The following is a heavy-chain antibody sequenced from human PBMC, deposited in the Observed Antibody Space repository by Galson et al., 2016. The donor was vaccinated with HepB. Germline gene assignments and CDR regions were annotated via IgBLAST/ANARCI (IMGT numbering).Heavy chain of an antibody. CDR1: GFTFSNYG. D-gene: IGHD1-1*01. CDR3: AREANWNDVDY. J-gene: IGHJ4*02. V-gene: IGHV3-33*01. Sequence: SLRLSCAASGFTFSNYGMHWVRQAPGKGLEWVAVLWYDRSSKYYADSVKGRFTISRDNSKNTLYLPMNSLRAEDTAVYYCAREANWNDVDYWGQGTLVTVSS. CDR2: LWYDRSSK.